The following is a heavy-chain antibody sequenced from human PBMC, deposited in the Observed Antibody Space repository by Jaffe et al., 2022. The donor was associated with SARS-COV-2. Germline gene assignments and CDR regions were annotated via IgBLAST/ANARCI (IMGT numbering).Heavy chain of an antibody. CDR1: GFTFSSYG. D-gene: IGHD7-27*01. CDR3: ATSRGDHYYYYYGMDV. CDR2: ISYDGSNK. V-gene: IGHV3-30*03. J-gene: IGHJ6*02. Sequence: QVQLVESGGGVVQPGRSLRLSCAASGFTFSSYGMHWVRQAPGKGLEWVAVISYDGSNKYYADSVKGRFTISRDNSKNTLYLQMNSLRAEDTAVYYCATSRGDHYYYYYGMDVWGQGTTVTVSS.